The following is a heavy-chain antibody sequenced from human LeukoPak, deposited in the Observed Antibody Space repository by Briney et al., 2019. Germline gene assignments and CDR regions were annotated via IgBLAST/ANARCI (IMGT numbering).Heavy chain of an antibody. V-gene: IGHV3-7*01. CDR1: GFTFSSYW. D-gene: IGHD2-21*01. J-gene: IGHJ4*02. CDR2: IKQDGTEK. Sequence: GGSLRLSCAASGFTFSSYWLSRVRQAPGKGLEWVASIKQDGTEKHYVDSVKGRFTISRDNAKKLVYLQMNSLTAEDTAVYYCARDLFRSTGPLAFGGYWGQGTLVTVSS. CDR3: ARDLFRSTGPLAFGGY.